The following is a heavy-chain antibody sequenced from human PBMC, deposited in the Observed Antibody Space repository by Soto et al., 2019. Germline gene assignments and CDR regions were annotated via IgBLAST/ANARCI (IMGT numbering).Heavy chain of an antibody. CDR3: AKGYYISLFAYMDV. J-gene: IGHJ6*03. Sequence: GGSLRLSCAASGFTFDDYAMHWVRQAPGKGLEWVSGISWNSGSIGYADSVKGRFTISRDNAKNSLYLQMNSLRAEDTALYYCAKGYYISLFAYMDVWGKGTTVTVSS. V-gene: IGHV3-9*01. CDR2: ISWNSGSI. CDR1: GFTFDDYA. D-gene: IGHD2-8*01.